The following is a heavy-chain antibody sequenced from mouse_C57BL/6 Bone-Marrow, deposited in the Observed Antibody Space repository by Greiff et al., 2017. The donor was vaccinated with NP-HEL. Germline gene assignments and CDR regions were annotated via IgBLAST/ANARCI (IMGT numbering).Heavy chain of an antibody. V-gene: IGHV1-4*01. D-gene: IGHD1-1*01. J-gene: IGHJ2*01. Sequence: VQGVESGAELARPGASVKMSCKASGYTFTSYTMHWVKQRPGQGLEWIGYINPSSGYTKYNQKFKDKATLTADKSSSTAYMQLSSLTSEDSAVYYCARSLRDYWGQGTTLTVSS. CDR2: INPSSGYT. CDR3: ARSLRDY. CDR1: GYTFTSYT.